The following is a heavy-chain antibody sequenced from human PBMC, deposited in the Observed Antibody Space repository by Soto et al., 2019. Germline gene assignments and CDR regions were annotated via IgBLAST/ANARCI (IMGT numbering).Heavy chain of an antibody. CDR2: IIPIFGTA. CDR3: AREIVVVPAARTVGWFDP. J-gene: IGHJ5*02. Sequence: GASVKVSCKASGGTFSSYAISWVRQAPGQGLEWMGGIIPIFGTANYAQKFQGRVTITADESTSTAYMELSSLRSEDTAVYYCAREIVVVPAARTVGWFDPWGQGTLVTVSS. V-gene: IGHV1-69*13. CDR1: GGTFSSYA. D-gene: IGHD2-2*01.